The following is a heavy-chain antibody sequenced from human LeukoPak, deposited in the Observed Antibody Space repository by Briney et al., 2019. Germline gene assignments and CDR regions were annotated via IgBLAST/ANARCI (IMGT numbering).Heavy chain of an antibody. CDR2: INPNSGGT. Sequence: ASVKVSCKASGYTFTGYYMHWVRQAPGQGLEWMGWINPNSGGTNYAQKFQGRVTMTRDTSISTAYMELSRLRSEDMAVYYCARGDTYYYDSRGYYVFDYWGQGTLVTVSS. V-gene: IGHV1-2*02. CDR3: ARGDTYYYDSRGYYVFDY. D-gene: IGHD3-22*01. J-gene: IGHJ4*02. CDR1: GYTFTGYY.